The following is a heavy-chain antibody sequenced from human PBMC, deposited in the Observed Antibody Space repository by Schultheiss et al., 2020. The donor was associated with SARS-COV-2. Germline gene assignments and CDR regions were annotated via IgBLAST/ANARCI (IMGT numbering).Heavy chain of an antibody. CDR2: MSSGGGT. D-gene: IGHD2/OR15-2a*01. J-gene: IGHJ5*02. Sequence: GGSLRLSCSVSGFSISNNYMTWVRQAPGKGLDWVSLMSSGGGTYYTDSVKGRFTISRDNSKNTLYLQMNSLRAEDTAVYYCARASMENWFDPWGQGTLVTVSS. CDR3: ARASMENWFDP. CDR1: GFSISNNY. V-gene: IGHV3-53*01.